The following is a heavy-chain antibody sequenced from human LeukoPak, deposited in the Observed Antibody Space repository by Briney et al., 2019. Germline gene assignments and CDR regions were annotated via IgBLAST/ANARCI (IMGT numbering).Heavy chain of an antibody. CDR1: GGSISSGGYS. D-gene: IGHD5-12*01. CDR2: IYRSGST. V-gene: IGHV4-30-2*01. Sequence: PSQTLSLTCAVSGGSISSGGYSCSWIRQPPGQGLEWIGYIYRSGSTYYNPSLKSRVTISVDRSKNQFSLKLSSVTAADTAVYYCAGAPTSGVATSFDYWGQGTLVTVSS. CDR3: AGAPTSGVATSFDY. J-gene: IGHJ4*02.